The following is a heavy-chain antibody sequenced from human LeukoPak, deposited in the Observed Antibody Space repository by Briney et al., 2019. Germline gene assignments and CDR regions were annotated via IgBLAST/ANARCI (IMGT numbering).Heavy chain of an antibody. CDR3: AADSITMVRGPESSLYYFDY. J-gene: IGHJ4*02. V-gene: IGHV1-58*01. Sequence: SVKVSCKASGFTFTSSAVQWVRQARGQRLEWIGWIVVGSGNTNYAQKFQERVTISRDMSTSTAYMELSSLRSEDTAVYYCAADSITMVRGPESSLYYFDYWGQGTLVTVSS. CDR1: GFTFTSSA. CDR2: IVVGSGNT. D-gene: IGHD3-10*01.